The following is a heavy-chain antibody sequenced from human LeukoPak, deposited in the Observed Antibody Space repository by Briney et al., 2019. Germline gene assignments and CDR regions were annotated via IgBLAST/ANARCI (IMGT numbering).Heavy chain of an antibody. V-gene: IGHV3-23*01. CDR2: ISGRGGST. CDR3: TSWYSVGSSSPYYYSYSMDV. Sequence: GGSLRLSCAASGFTFSSYGMSWVRQAPGKGLEWVAAISGRGGSTYYADSVKGRFTISRDNSKNTLYLQVNSLRAEDTAVYYCTSWYSVGSSSPYYYSYSMDVWGKGTPVTVSS. D-gene: IGHD6-6*01. J-gene: IGHJ6*03. CDR1: GFTFSSYG.